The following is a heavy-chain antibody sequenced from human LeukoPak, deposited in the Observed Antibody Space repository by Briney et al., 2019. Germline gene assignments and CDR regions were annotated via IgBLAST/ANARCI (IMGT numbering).Heavy chain of an antibody. CDR1: RFIVSSNY. D-gene: IGHD2-2*01. CDR2: IKGKSDGVIT. CDR3: TTDCSSTTCYVEDYYYYYGMDV. Sequence: GGSLRLFCAASRFIVSSNYMSWVRQAPGKGLEWVGRIKGKSDGVITDYAAPVKGRFTISRDDSRDTLYLQMNGLKTEDTAVYYCTTDCSSTTCYVEDYYYYYGMDVWGQGTTVTVSS. J-gene: IGHJ6*02. V-gene: IGHV3-15*01.